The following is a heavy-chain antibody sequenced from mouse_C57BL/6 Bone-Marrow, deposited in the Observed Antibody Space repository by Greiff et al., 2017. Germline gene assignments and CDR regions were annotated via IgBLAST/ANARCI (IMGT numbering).Heavy chain of an antibody. CDR1: GYTFTDYY. CDR3: GTGTDYYAMDD. D-gene: IGHD2-14*01. J-gene: IGHJ4*01. Sequence: VQLQQSGAELVRPGASVKLSCKASGYTFTDYYINWVKQRPGQGLEWIARIYPGSGNTYYNEKFKGKATLTAEKSSSTAYMQLSSLTSEDSAVYCCGTGTDYYAMDDWGQGTSVTVSS. V-gene: IGHV1-76*01. CDR2: IYPGSGNT.